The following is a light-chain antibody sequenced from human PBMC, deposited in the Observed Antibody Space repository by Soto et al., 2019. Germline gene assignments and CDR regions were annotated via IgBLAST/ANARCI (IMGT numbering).Light chain of an antibody. CDR3: QQYTSYSAGT. J-gene: IGKJ1*01. CDR1: QSIDSW. V-gene: IGKV1-5*03. CDR2: EAS. Sequence: DIQMTQSPSTLSASVGDRVTITCRASQSIDSWLAWFQQKPGKTPDLLIYEASSLESGVPSWFSGSGSGTEFTLTISSLQPDDFATYYCQQYTSYSAGTFGQGTKVEIK.